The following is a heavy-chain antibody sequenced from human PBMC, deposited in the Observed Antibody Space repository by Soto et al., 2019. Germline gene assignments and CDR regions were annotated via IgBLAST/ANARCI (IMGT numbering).Heavy chain of an antibody. J-gene: IGHJ4*02. Sequence: ASVKVSCKASGYSFTNYAIQWVRQAPGQSLEWMGWINAGDGRTRYSEKYQGRVTITRDTSATIAYMELSSLRSEDTAVYYCAKAIWYSGSYYFDYWGQGTLVTVSS. CDR1: GYSFTNYA. CDR2: INAGDGRT. V-gene: IGHV1-3*01. D-gene: IGHD1-26*01. CDR3: AKAIWYSGSYYFDY.